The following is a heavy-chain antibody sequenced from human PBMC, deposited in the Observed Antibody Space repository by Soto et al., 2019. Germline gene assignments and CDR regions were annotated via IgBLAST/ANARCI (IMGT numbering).Heavy chain of an antibody. V-gene: IGHV1-69*06. CDR1: GGTFSSYA. D-gene: IGHD5-18*01. J-gene: IGHJ6*02. CDR2: IIPIFGTA. CDR3: ACQFVDTAMARGHHYGMDV. Sequence: SVKVSCKSSGGTFSSYAISWVRQAPGQGLEWMGGIIPIFGTANYAQKFQGRVTITADKSTSTAYMELSSLRSEDTAVYYCACQFVDTAMARGHHYGMDVWGQGTTVTVSS.